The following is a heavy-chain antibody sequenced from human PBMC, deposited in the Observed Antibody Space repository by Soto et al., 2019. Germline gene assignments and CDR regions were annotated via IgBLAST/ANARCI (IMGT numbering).Heavy chain of an antibody. D-gene: IGHD3-10*01. CDR1: GYTFTSYG. CDR2: ISPYNGNT. V-gene: IGHV1-18*01. J-gene: IGHJ6*02. CDR3: ARGIGGWFGVAYYYGMDV. Sequence: QVQLVQSGAEVKKPGASVKVSCKASGYTFTSYGISWVRQAPGQGLEWMGWISPYNGNTNYAQKLQGRVTIPTNTSTSTAYMDLRSRRSDDTAVYYCARGIGGWFGVAYYYGMDVWGQGTTVTVSS.